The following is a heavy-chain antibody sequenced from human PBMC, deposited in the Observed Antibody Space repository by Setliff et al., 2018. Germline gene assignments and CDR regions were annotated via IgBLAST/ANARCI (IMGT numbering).Heavy chain of an antibody. V-gene: IGHV4-34*01. D-gene: IGHD3-3*01. CDR3: RFWSSYYKNDY. Sequence: SETLSLTCTVYGGSFSDYYWGWIRQSPGKRPEWIAEINQSGNTNYNPSLNSRASVSVDTPTNQFSLKVFSVTAADTAVYYCRFWSSYYKNDYWAQGTLVTV. CDR1: GGSFSDYY. CDR2: INQSGNT. J-gene: IGHJ4*02.